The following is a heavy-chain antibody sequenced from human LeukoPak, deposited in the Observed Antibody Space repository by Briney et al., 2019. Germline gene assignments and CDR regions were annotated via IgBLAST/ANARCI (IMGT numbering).Heavy chain of an antibody. CDR3: ARAVGATLTLGY. CDR1: GYTFTGYY. CDR2: INPNSGGT. D-gene: IGHD1-26*01. V-gene: IGHV1-2*02. Sequence: ASVKVSCKASGYTFTGYYMHWVRQAPGQGLEWMGWINPNSGGTNYAQKFQGRVTMTRDTSISTAYMELSRLRSDATAVYYCARAVGATLTLGYRGQGTLVTVSS. J-gene: IGHJ4*02.